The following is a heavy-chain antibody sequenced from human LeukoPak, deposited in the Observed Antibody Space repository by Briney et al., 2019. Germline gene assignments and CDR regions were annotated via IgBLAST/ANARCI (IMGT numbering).Heavy chain of an antibody. V-gene: IGHV3-53*01. D-gene: IGHD3-22*01. J-gene: IGHJ4*02. CDR2: IYSGGST. CDR3: ASADSSGYRHFDC. Sequence: PGGSLRLSCAASGFTVSSNYMSWVRQAPGKGLEWVSVIYSGGSTYYADSVKGRFTISRDNSKNTLYLQMNSLRAEDTAVYYCASADSSGYRHFDCWGQGTLVTVSS. CDR1: GFTVSSNY.